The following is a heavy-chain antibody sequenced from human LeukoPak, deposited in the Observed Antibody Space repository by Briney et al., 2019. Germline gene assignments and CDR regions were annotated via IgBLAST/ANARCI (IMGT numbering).Heavy chain of an antibody. J-gene: IGHJ4*02. CDR1: GFTFSSHA. Sequence: GGSLRLSCAASGFTFSSHAMSWVRQAPGKGLEWVSAISGSGGSTYYADSVKGRFTISRDNSKSTLYLQMNSLRAEDTAVYYCAKDTGGSYYGIEDYWGQGTLVTVSS. CDR3: AKDTGGSYYGIEDY. D-gene: IGHD1-26*01. CDR2: ISGSGGST. V-gene: IGHV3-23*01.